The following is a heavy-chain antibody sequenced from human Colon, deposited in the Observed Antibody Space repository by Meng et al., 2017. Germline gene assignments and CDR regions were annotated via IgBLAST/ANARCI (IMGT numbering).Heavy chain of an antibody. Sequence: EVQLGGCGGGLGQPGGSLRLSCAASGFTVSSNYMSWVRQAPGKGLEWVSVIYSGGSTYYADSVKGRFTISRDNSKNTLYLQMNSLRAEDTAVYYCARELMLTFDPWGQGTLVTVSS. D-gene: IGHD3-16*01. J-gene: IGHJ5*02. CDR1: GFTVSSNY. CDR2: IYSGGST. CDR3: ARELMLTFDP. V-gene: IGHV3-66*02.